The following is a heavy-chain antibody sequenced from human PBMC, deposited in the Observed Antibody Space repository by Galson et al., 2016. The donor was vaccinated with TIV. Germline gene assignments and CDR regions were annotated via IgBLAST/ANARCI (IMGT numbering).Heavy chain of an antibody. J-gene: IGHJ4*02. D-gene: IGHD2-15*01. CDR3: TTELGYCSGGYCYYFDY. Sequence: SLRLSCAASGFIFSNAWMSWVRQAPGKGLEWVGRIKSNFNGGTTDYAEPVEGRFTISRHDSKNTLFLQMNRLKTEDTAVYYCTTELGYCSGGYCYYFDYWGQGTLVTVSS. CDR2: IKSNFNGGTT. V-gene: IGHV3-15*01. CDR1: GFIFSNAW.